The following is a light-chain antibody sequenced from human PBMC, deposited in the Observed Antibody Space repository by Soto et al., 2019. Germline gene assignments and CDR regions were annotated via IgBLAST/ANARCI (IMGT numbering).Light chain of an antibody. V-gene: IGKV1-33*01. J-gene: IGKJ3*01. CDR2: DAS. CDR1: EDITSY. CDR3: QHCDYLPI. Sequence: DIQMTQSPSSLSASVGDRVTITCQASEDITSYLNWYQHKPGKAPKLLIYDASILEAGVPPRFSGSGSGTDFTLTISSLPPEYVATYYCQHCDYLPIFGPGTTVDFK.